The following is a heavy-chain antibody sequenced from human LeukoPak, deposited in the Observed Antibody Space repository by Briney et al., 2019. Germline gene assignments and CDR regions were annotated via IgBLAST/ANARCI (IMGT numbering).Heavy chain of an antibody. CDR3: AKSFYPGSGIYHYYLDV. Sequence: PGGSLRLSCAASGFTFSSYGMHWVRQAPGKGLEWVAFIRYDGSNKYYADSVKGRFTISRDNSRNTVHLQMYSLRVEDTAVYYCAKSFYPGSGIYHYYLDVWGKGTTVTVSS. CDR1: GFTFSSYG. V-gene: IGHV3-30*02. D-gene: IGHD3-10*01. J-gene: IGHJ6*03. CDR2: IRYDGSNK.